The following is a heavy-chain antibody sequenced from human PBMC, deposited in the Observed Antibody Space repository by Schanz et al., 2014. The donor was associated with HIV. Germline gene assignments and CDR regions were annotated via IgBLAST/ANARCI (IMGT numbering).Heavy chain of an antibody. CDR3: AKEMVSRYYGDAFNI. D-gene: IGHD3-16*01. J-gene: IGHJ3*02. V-gene: IGHV3-9*01. CDR1: GFTFDDYV. Sequence: VQPVESGGGVVQPGGSLRLSCAASGFTFDDYVMHWVRQAPGKGLEWVSGISWKSDSIGYADSVKGRFTISRDNAKNTLYLQMNSLRAEDTALYYCAKEMVSRYYGDAFNIWGQGTMVTVSS. CDR2: ISWKSDSI.